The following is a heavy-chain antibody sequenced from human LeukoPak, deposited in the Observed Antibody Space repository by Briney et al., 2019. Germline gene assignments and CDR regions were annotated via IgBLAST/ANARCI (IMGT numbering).Heavy chain of an antibody. CDR1: GYSISSGYY. V-gene: IGHV4-38-2*02. Sequence: PSETLSLTCAVSGYSISSGYYWGWIRQPPGKVLEWIGSSYHSGSTYYNPSLKSRVTISVDTSKNQFSLKLSSVTAADTAVYYCARDATLAPFWSGYYSGHNWFDPWGQGTLVTVSS. CDR3: ARDATLAPFWSGYYSGHNWFDP. J-gene: IGHJ5*02. CDR2: SYHSGST. D-gene: IGHD3-3*01.